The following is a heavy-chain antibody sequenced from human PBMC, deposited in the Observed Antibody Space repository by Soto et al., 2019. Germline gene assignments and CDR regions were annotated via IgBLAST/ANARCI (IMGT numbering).Heavy chain of an antibody. CDR3: ARDGTGDFWSGYFTSFDY. J-gene: IGHJ4*02. D-gene: IGHD3-3*01. V-gene: IGHV3-48*03. CDR2: IPSSGGTI. CDR1: GFTFSSFE. Sequence: GGSLRLSCAASGFTFSSFEMNWVRQAPGKGPEWVSYIPSSGGTIYYADSVKGRFTTSRDNAKNSLFLQMNSLRADDTAIYYCARDGTGDFWSGYFTSFDYWGQGTLVTVSS.